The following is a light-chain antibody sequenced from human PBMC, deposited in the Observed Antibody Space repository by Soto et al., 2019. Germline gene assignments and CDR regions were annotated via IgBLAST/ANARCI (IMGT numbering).Light chain of an antibody. CDR1: QSVNIN. CDR2: RAS. V-gene: IGKV3-15*01. Sequence: EIVMTQSPATLSVSPGEGATLSCSASQSVNINLAWYRHKPGQAPRLLIYRASTRAAGLPDRFSGSGSGTEFTLTISSLQSEDFAVYYCQQRSNWPLITFGQGTRLEIK. J-gene: IGKJ5*01. CDR3: QQRSNWPLIT.